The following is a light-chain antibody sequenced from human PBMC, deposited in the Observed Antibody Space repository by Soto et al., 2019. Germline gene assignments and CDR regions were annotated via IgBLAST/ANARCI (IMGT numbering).Light chain of an antibody. V-gene: IGKV1-17*01. CDR1: QDIRND. CDR2: AAS. Sequence: DIQMTQSPSSLSASLGDRVTITCRASQDIRNDVGWYQQKAGKAPNRLIFAASSLHSGVPSRFSGGRSGTELTLTIASLQPEDFATYYCLQHNTYPFAFGGGTKVDI. J-gene: IGKJ4*01. CDR3: LQHNTYPFA.